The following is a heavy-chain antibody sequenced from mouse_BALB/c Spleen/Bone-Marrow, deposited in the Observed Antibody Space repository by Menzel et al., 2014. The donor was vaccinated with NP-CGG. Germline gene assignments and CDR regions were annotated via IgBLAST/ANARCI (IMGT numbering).Heavy chain of an antibody. CDR2: IDTSDSYI. CDR1: GYTFTDKW. CDR3: ARGGHDFSSDY. D-gene: IGHD2-4*01. V-gene: IGHV1-69*01. Sequence: QVQLQQSGAEFVMPGASVKMSCKASGYTFTDKWMHWVKQRPGQGLEWIGAIDTSDSYINYNQKFKGKASLTVDASSSTAYMHLSSLTSDDSAVYYCARGGHDFSSDYWGQGTSVIVSS. J-gene: IGHJ4*01.